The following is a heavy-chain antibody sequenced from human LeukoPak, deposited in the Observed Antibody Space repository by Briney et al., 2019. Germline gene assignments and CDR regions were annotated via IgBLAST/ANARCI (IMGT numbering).Heavy chain of an antibody. CDR1: GFTFGNYA. D-gene: IGHD2-15*01. Sequence: PSGGSLRLSCAASGFTFGNYAMSWVRQAPGKGLECVSTISGSGCTTYYADSVKGRFTISRDNSKNTVHLQMNSLRGEDTAVYYCAKVCGSCSSANFDHWGQGTLVTVSS. J-gene: IGHJ4*02. CDR2: ISGSGCTT. CDR3: AKVCGSCSSANFDH. V-gene: IGHV3-23*01.